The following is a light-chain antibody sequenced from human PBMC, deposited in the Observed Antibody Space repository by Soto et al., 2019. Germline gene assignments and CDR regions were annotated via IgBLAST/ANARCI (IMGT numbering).Light chain of an antibody. CDR2: GAS. CDR3: QQYGGSPWT. V-gene: IGKV3-20*01. Sequence: EIVLTQSPGTLSLSPGERATLSCRASQSVSNSYLAWYQQKPGQAPRLLIYGASSRATGIPDRFSGNGSGTDFALTISRLEPEDFAVYHCQQYGGSPWTFGQGTKVEIK. CDR1: QSVSNSY. J-gene: IGKJ1*01.